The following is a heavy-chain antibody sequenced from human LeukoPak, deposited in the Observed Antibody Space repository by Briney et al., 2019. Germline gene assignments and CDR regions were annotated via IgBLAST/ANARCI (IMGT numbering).Heavy chain of an antibody. CDR1: GYTFTGYY. CDR3: ARGAYYYDSSGYRTYYYMDV. D-gene: IGHD3-22*01. CDR2: INPNSGGT. Sequence: ASVKVSCKASGYTFTGYYMHWVRQAPGQGLEWMGWINPNSGGTNYAQKFQGRVTMTRDTSISTAYMELSRLRSDDTAVYYCARGAYYYDSSGYRTYYYMDVWGKGTTVTVSS. J-gene: IGHJ6*03. V-gene: IGHV1-2*02.